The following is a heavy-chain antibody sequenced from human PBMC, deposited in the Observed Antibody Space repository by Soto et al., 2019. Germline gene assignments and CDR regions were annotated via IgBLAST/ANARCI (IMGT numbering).Heavy chain of an antibody. Sequence: SETLSLTCAVYGGSFSGYYWSWIRQPPGKXLEWIGEINHSGSTNYNPSLKSRVTISVDTSKNQFSLKLSSVTAADTAVYYCARIVHPSYYYDSSGSPEFDYWGQGTLVTVSS. CDR3: ARIVHPSYYYDSSGSPEFDY. CDR2: INHSGST. D-gene: IGHD3-22*01. J-gene: IGHJ4*02. V-gene: IGHV4-34*01. CDR1: GGSFSGYY.